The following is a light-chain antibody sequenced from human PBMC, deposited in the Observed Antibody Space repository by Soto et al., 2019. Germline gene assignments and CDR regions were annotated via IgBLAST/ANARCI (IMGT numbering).Light chain of an antibody. J-gene: IGLJ1*01. CDR1: GSDIGSYNY. V-gene: IGLV2-14*01. CDR2: GVT. CDR3: TEYTTRTTYV. Sequence: QSALTQPASVSGSPGQSITISCSGTGSDIGSYNYVSWYQQEPGKAPKLVIYGVTNRPSGVSSRFSGSKSGNTASLTISGLPAEDEADYYCTEYTTRTTYVFGTGTKLTVL.